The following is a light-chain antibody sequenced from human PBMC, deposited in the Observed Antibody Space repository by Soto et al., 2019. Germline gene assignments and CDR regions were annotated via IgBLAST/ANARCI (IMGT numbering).Light chain of an antibody. CDR3: QQYDIWPPYT. J-gene: IGKJ2*01. CDR1: QDIRSS. CDR2: DAS. Sequence: IVLTQSPATLSLSPGKRATLSCRASQDIRSSLAWYQQRPGQAPRLLIYDASTRATGIPPRFSGGGSGTEFTVTISSLQSEDFAIYYCQQYDIWPPYTFGQGTKVDIK. V-gene: IGKV3-15*01.